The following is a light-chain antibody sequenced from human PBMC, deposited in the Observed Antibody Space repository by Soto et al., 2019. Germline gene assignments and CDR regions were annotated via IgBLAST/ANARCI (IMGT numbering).Light chain of an antibody. CDR2: GAS. Sequence: EIVLTQSPATLSLSPGERATLSCRASQSVSINVAWYQQKPGQAPRLLIYGASSRATSLPDRFSGSGSGTDYTPTIRSLQSEDFGVYFCPQYDQWWTFGQGNKVDIK. CDR1: QSVSIN. CDR3: PQYDQWWT. V-gene: IGKV3D-15*01. J-gene: IGKJ1*01.